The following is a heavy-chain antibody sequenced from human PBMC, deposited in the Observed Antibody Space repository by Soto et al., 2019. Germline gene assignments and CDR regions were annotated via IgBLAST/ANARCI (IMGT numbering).Heavy chain of an antibody. CDR1: GFTFSNYA. D-gene: IGHD3-10*01. CDR2: LGASGGST. Sequence: PGGSLRLSCAASGFTFSNYAMSWVRRAPGKGLEWVSGLGASGGSTYYRDSVKGRFTISRDNSKNTLYLQMNSLRAEDTALYYCARDDPVRGDAFDLWGQGTMVTVSS. J-gene: IGHJ3*01. V-gene: IGHV3-23*01. CDR3: ARDDPVRGDAFDL.